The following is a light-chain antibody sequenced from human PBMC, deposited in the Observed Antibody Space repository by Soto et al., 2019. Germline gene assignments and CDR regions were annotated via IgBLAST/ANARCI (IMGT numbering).Light chain of an antibody. V-gene: IGKV1-39*01. CDR1: QKMIRH. Sequence: DIQMTQSPSSLSASVGDGVTITCRASQKMIRHLNWYQHKPGRAPRLLIYAASTLQSGVPSRFTGSGSGTEFTLTLSGLQPEDFATYYCQHSYSTPIAFGQGTRLAIK. CDR2: AAS. CDR3: QHSYSTPIA. J-gene: IGKJ5*01.